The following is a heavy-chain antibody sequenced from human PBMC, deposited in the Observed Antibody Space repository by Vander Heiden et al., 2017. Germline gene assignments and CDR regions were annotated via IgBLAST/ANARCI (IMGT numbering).Heavy chain of an antibody. D-gene: IGHD2-15*01. CDR3: ARGRYCSGGSCLDY. CDR2: IIPIFGTA. V-gene: IGHV1-69*01. Sequence: QVQLVQSGAEVKKPGSSVKVSCKASGGTFSRYAISWVRQAPGQGLEWMGGIIPIFGTANYAQKFQGRVTITADESTSTAYMELSSLRSEDTAVYYCARGRYCSGGSCLDYWGQGTLVTVSS. J-gene: IGHJ4*02. CDR1: GGTFSRYA.